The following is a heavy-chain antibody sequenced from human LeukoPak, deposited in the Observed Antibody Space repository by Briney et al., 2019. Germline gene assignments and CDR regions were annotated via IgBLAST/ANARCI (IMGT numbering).Heavy chain of an antibody. V-gene: IGHV1-18*01. CDR3: ARVGATYYYDSSGYYAGF. CDR2: ISAYNGNT. J-gene: IGHJ4*02. Sequence: ASVKVSCKASGYTFTSYGISWVRQAPGRGLEWMGWISAYNGNTNYAQKLQGRVTMTTDTSTSTAYMELRSLRSDDTAVYYCARVGATYYYDSSGYYAGFWGQGTLVTVSS. D-gene: IGHD3-22*01. CDR1: GYTFTSYG.